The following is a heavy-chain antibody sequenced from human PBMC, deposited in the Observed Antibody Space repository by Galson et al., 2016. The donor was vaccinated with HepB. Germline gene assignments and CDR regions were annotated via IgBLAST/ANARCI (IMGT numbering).Heavy chain of an antibody. CDR2: IKRKTDGGTT. V-gene: IGHV3-15*01. J-gene: IGHJ5*01. Sequence: SLRLSCAASGFTFSNAWMSWVRQAPGKGLEWVGRIKRKTDGGTTDYAAPVKGRFTISRDDSKNTMYLQMNSLNIEDTAVYYWTTESGYGTAMHWFDSWGQGTLVTVSS. CDR3: TTESGYGTAMHWFDS. CDR1: GFTFSNAW. D-gene: IGHD6-13*01.